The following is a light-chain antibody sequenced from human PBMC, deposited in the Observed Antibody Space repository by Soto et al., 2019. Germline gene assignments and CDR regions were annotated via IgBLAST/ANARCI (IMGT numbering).Light chain of an antibody. J-gene: IGKJ1*01. V-gene: IGKV1-5*03. CDR2: KAS. CDR1: QSISSW. Sequence: DIQMNQSPSTLSASVGDRVTITCLASQSISSWLAWYQQKPGKAPKLLIYKASSLESGVPSMFSGSGSGTEFTLTISSLQPDDFATYYCQQYNSYSRTFGQGTKVEIK. CDR3: QQYNSYSRT.